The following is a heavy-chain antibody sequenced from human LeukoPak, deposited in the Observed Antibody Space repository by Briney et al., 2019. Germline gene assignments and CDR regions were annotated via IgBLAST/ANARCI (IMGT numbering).Heavy chain of an antibody. CDR1: GYTFTSYY. CDR2: INPSGGST. V-gene: IGHV1-46*01. CDR3: ARVRALARRDGSNYVGY. Sequence: GASVKVSCKASGYTFTSYYMHWVRQAPGQGLEWMGIINPSGGSTSYAQKFQGRVTMTRDTSTSTVYMELSSLRSEDTAVYYCARVRALARRDGSNYVGYWGQGTLVTVSS. D-gene: IGHD5-24*01. J-gene: IGHJ4*02.